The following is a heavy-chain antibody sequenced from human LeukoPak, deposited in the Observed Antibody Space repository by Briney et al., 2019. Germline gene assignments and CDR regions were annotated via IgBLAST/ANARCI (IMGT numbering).Heavy chain of an antibody. J-gene: IGHJ4*02. CDR1: GGSISSYY. CDR2: IYYSGST. CDR3: ARDYRGLRYFDWPIPFDY. Sequence: SETLSLTCTVSGGSISSYYWSWIRQPPGKGLEWIGYIYYSGSTNYNPSLKSRVTISVDTSTSQFSLKLSSVTAADTAVYYCARDYRGLRYFDWPIPFDYWGQGTLVTVSS. V-gene: IGHV4-59*01. D-gene: IGHD3-9*01.